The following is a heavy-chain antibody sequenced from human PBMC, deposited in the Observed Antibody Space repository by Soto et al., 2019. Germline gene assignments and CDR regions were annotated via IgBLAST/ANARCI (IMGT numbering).Heavy chain of an antibody. CDR2: ISGSGAYT. CDR3: ARDRHPYSTKYYFDY. J-gene: IGHJ4*02. Sequence: GGSLRLSCAASGFTFSTYAMNWVRQPPGKELEWVSSISGSGAYTYYAVSVQGRFTISRDNSKNTLNLQMNSLRAEDTAVYYCARDRHPYSTKYYFDYWGQGTLVTVSS. CDR1: GFTFSTYA. D-gene: IGHD2-2*01. V-gene: IGHV3-23*01.